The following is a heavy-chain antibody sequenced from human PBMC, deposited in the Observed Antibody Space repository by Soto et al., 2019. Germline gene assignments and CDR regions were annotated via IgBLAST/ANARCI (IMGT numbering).Heavy chain of an antibody. Sequence: QVQLVESGGGVVQPGRSLRLSCAASGFTFSNSGMHWVRQAPGKGLEWVAVISSDGNTKYYADSVKGRFTISRDNSKNTLYLEMNGLRADEADLYYCTGQVASGYWGQGTLVTVSS. CDR2: ISSDGNTK. CDR3: TGQVASGY. V-gene: IGHV3-30*03. J-gene: IGHJ4*02. CDR1: GFTFSNSG. D-gene: IGHD2-8*02.